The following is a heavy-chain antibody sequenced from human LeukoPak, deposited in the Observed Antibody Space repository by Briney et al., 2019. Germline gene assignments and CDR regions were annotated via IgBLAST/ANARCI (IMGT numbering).Heavy chain of an antibody. CDR3: ARAFPTVTTFDY. V-gene: IGHV2-70*11. D-gene: IGHD4-17*01. CDR1: GFSLSTTGMC. J-gene: IGHJ4*02. CDR2: IDWDDDK. Sequence: SGPALVKPTQTLTLTCTFSGFSLSTTGMCVSWIRQPPGKALEWLARIDWDDDKYYSTSLKTRLTISKDTSKNQVVLTMTNMDPEDTATYYCARAFPTVTTFDYWGQGTLVTVSS.